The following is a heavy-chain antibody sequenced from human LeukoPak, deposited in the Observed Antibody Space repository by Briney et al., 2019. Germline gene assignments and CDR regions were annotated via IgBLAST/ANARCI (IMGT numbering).Heavy chain of an antibody. D-gene: IGHD5-18*01. J-gene: IGHJ4*02. CDR3: ARERLSGYSYGSELDY. V-gene: IGHV1-69*05. CDR2: IIPIFGTA. CDR1: GGTFSSYA. Sequence: GSSVKVSCKASGGTFSSYAISWVRQAPGQGLECMGGIIPIFGTANYAQKFQGRVTITTDESTSTAYMELSSLRSDDTAVYYCARERLSGYSYGSELDYWGQGTLVTVSS.